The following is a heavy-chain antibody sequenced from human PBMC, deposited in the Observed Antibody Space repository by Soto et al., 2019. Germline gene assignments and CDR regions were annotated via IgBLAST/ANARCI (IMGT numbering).Heavy chain of an antibody. D-gene: IGHD2-15*01. Sequence: QVQLVQSGAEVKKPGSSVKVSCKASGGTFSSYAISWVRQAPGQGLEWMGGIIPIFGTADYAQKLQGRVTITADESTSTAYMELSSMRSEDTGVYYCAKEAASNYYYGMDVWGQGTTVTVSS. J-gene: IGHJ6*02. CDR2: IIPIFGTA. CDR3: AKEAASNYYYGMDV. V-gene: IGHV1-69*12. CDR1: GGTFSSYA.